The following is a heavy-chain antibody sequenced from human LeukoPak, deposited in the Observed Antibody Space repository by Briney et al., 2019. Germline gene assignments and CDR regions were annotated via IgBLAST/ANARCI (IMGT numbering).Heavy chain of an antibody. CDR2: IKQSGGT. D-gene: IGHD3-3*01. CDR3: ANEWSAFDF. V-gene: IGHV4-59*11. CDR1: GDSKSYHK. J-gene: IGHJ3*01. Sequence: SETLSLTCTVSGDSKSYHKWSWIRQAPGKRLEWIGYIKQSGGTNYNPSLKSRVTISVDTSKNRFSLQLRSVTAADTAVYYCANEWSAFDFWGQGTMVTVSS.